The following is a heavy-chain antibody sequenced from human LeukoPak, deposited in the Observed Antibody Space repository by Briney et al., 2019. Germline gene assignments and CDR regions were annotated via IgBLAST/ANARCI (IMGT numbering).Heavy chain of an antibody. CDR1: GYTFTSYS. CDR2: INVVSGDT. D-gene: IGHD5-24*01. J-gene: IGHJ4*02. V-gene: IGHV1-3*01. CDR3: AGDAYNYFFDY. Sequence: ASVEVSCKASGYTFTSYSMHWVRQAPGQRLEWIGWINVVSGDTKFSQRFQGRVTITRDTSATTDYMELSSLRSEDTGVYYCAGDAYNYFFDYWGQGTQVTVSS.